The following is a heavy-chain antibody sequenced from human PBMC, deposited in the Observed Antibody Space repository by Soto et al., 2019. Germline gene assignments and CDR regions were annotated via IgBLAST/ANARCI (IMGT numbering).Heavy chain of an antibody. CDR2: IYYSGST. CDR3: ARAVGGSGSPQSVSAFDI. V-gene: IGHV4-59*01. Sequence: QVQLQESGPGLVKPSETLSLTCTVSGGSISSYYWSWIRQPPGKGLEWIGYIYYSGSTNYNPSLKSRVTISVDTSKTQFSLKLSSVTAADTAVYYCARAVGGSGSPQSVSAFDIWGQGTMVTVSS. CDR1: GGSISSYY. D-gene: IGHD3-10*01. J-gene: IGHJ3*02.